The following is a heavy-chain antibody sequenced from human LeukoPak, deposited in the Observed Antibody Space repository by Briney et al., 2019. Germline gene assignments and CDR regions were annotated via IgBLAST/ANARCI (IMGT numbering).Heavy chain of an antibody. V-gene: IGHV1-2*02. Sequence: LWASVKVSCKASGYTFTLHYMHWLRQAPAQGLEWRGWMKPYSGATNFAQNFTGRVTMTSHTSINTAYMELSSLTCDDRAMYYCAREHDSGPDYWGEGTLVTVS. CDR2: MKPYSGAT. CDR3: AREHDSGPDY. D-gene: IGHD2-21*02. J-gene: IGHJ4*02. CDR1: GYTFTLHY.